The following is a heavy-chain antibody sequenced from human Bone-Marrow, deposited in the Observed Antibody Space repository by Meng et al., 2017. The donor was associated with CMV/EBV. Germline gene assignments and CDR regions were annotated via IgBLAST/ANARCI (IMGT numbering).Heavy chain of an antibody. Sequence: SLKISCAASGFTFDDYAMHWVRQAPGKGPEWVSGISWNSGSIGYADSVKGRFTISRDNAKNSLYLQMNSLRAEGTALYYCAKDDGYSYGHFNWGQGTQVTVSS. CDR2: ISWNSGSI. V-gene: IGHV3-9*01. CDR1: GFTFDDYA. D-gene: IGHD5-18*01. CDR3: AKDDGYSYGHFN. J-gene: IGHJ4*02.